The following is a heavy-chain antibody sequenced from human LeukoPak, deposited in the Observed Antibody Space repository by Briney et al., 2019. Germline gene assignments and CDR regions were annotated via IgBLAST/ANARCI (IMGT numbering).Heavy chain of an antibody. D-gene: IGHD1-26*01. CDR1: GFTFSSSG. CDR3: TKPASGSTREKFEY. V-gene: IGHV3-30*02. Sequence: GGSLRLSYAASGFTFSSSGMHWVRQAPGKGLEWVAYIRYDGGIKHHADSVKGRFTVSRDNSKNTLHLQMNSLRPEDTAVYYCTKPASGSTREKFEYWGQGTLVTVSS. CDR2: IRYDGGIK. J-gene: IGHJ4*02.